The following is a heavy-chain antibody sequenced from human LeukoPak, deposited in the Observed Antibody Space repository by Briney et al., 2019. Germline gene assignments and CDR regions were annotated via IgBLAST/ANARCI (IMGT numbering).Heavy chain of an antibody. D-gene: IGHD4-23*01. CDR2: INPSGGST. CDR3: ARDGGNSPFDY. CDR1: GYTFTSYY. V-gene: IGHV1-46*01. J-gene: IGHJ4*02. Sequence: ASVKVSCKASGYTFTSYYMHWVRQAPGQGLEWMGIINPSGGSTSYARKFQGRVTMTRDMSTSTVYMELSSLRSEDTAVYYCARDGGNSPFDYWGQGTLVTVSS.